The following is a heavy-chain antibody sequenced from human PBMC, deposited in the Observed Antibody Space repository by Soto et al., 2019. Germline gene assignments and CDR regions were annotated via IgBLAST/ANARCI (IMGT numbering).Heavy chain of an antibody. CDR2: IYPGDSDT. CDR3: ATKGTSFDN. Sequence: EVQLVQSGAEVKKPGESLKISCKGSGYRFSTNWIGWVRQMPGKCLEYMGIIYPGDSDTRYSPSFQGQVTISVDKSINTACLQWSSLKASDTAMYYCATKGTSFDNWGQGTLVTVSS. CDR1: GYRFSTNW. V-gene: IGHV5-51*03. J-gene: IGHJ4*02.